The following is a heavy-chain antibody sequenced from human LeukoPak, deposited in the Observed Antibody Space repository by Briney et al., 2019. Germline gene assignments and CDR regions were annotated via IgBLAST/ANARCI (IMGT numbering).Heavy chain of an antibody. D-gene: IGHD3-3*01. CDR3: ARDHTIFGVALRY. Sequence: PGGSLRLSCAASGFTFSSYWVHWVRQAPGKGLVWVSRINSDGSSTSYADSVKGRFTISRDDAKNTLYLQMNSLRAEDTAVYYCARDHTIFGVALRYWGQGTLVTVSS. J-gene: IGHJ4*02. V-gene: IGHV3-74*01. CDR2: INSDGSST. CDR1: GFTFSSYW.